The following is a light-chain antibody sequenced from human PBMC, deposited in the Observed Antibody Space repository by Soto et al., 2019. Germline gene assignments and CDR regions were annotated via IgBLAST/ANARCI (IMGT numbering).Light chain of an antibody. J-gene: IGLJ2*01. CDR3: ASYAVSSVV. CDR2: EVS. V-gene: IGLV2-8*01. CDR1: SSDIGGYNY. Sequence: QSALTQPPSASGSPGQSVTISCTGTSSDIGGYNYISWYQQHPGKAPKLMIYEVSKRPSGVPDRFSASKSGNTASLTVSGLQAEDEADYYCASYAVSSVVFGGGTKLT.